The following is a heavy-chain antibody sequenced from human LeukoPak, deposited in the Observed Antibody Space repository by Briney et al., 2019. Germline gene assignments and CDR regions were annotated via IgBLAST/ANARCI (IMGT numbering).Heavy chain of an antibody. CDR1: GYTFTSYG. V-gene: IGHV1-18*01. CDR2: ISAYNGNT. CDR3: ARDLHSSSWSLGVDY. D-gene: IGHD6-13*01. Sequence: GASVKVSCKASGYTFTSYGISWVRQAPGQGLEWMGWISAYNGNTNYAQKLQGRVTMTTDTSTSTAYMELRSLRSDDTAVYYCARDLHSSSWSLGVDYWGQGTLVTVSS. J-gene: IGHJ4*02.